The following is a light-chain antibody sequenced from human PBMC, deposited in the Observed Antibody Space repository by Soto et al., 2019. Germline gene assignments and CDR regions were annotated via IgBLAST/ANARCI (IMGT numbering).Light chain of an antibody. CDR3: QQSYRTHVT. Sequence: DIQMTQSPSSLSASVGDRVTITCRASQSISSYLNWYQQKPGKAPKLLIYAASSLQSGVPSRFSGSESGTDFTLTISSLQAEDFATYYCQQSYRTHVTFGQGTKLEIK. J-gene: IGKJ2*01. V-gene: IGKV1-39*01. CDR1: QSISSY. CDR2: AAS.